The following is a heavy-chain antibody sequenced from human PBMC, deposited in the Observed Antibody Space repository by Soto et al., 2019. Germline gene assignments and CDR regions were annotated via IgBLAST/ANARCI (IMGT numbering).Heavy chain of an antibody. CDR1: GGSFSGYY. CDR2: INDRGSI. V-gene: IGHV4-34*01. Sequence: QVQLQQWGAGPLRPLETLSLTCGVSGGSFSGYYWAWIRQSPGKGLEWIGEINDRGSINYNPSLKGRVSISVETSKNHYSLNLRSVTAADTAVYYCARESHDILTGPPWVWYFDLWGRGTLVTVSS. CDR3: ARESHDILTGPPWVWYFDL. J-gene: IGHJ2*01. D-gene: IGHD3-9*01.